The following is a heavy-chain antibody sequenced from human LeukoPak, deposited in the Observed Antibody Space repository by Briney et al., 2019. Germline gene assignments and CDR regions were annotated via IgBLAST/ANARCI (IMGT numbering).Heavy chain of an antibody. CDR2: IKQDGSEK. CDR1: GFTFSSYW. D-gene: IGHD1-1*01. J-gene: IGHJ4*02. CDR3: ASGNWNDPFDY. V-gene: IGHV3-7*05. Sequence: GGSLRLSCAASGFTFSSYWMSWVRQAQGKGLEWVANIKQDGSEKYYVDSVKGRFTISRDNAKNSLYLQMNSLRAEDTAVYYCASGNWNDPFDYWGQGTLVTVSS.